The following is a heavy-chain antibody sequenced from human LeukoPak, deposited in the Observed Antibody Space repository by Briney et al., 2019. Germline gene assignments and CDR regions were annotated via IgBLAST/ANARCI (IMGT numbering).Heavy chain of an antibody. J-gene: IGHJ4*02. Sequence: GGSLRLSCAASGFTFSSHSTNWVRQAPGKGLEGVSYISSTSGPIYYADSVEGRFTISRDNAKNSLYLQMNSLRAEDTAVYYCARGWYSTSLTWFDYWGQGTLVTVSS. CDR1: GFTFSSHS. CDR2: ISSTSGPI. V-gene: IGHV3-48*01. CDR3: ARGWYSTSLTWFDY. D-gene: IGHD2-2*01.